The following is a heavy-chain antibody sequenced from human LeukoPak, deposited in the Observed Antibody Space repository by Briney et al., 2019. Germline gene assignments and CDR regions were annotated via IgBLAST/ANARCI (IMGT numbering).Heavy chain of an antibody. D-gene: IGHD3-3*02. J-gene: IGHJ4*02. Sequence: GGSLRLSCAASGFTLSNYPMGWIRQAPVKGLEWLSAIGEEKSGSWTKSADSVKGRFTISRDNSENTLYLQMDSLTVEDTAVYYCAKAGVISGWDYWGQGVLVTVSS. CDR2: IGEEKSGSWT. CDR3: AKAGVISGWDY. CDR1: GFTLSNYP. V-gene: IGHV3-23*01.